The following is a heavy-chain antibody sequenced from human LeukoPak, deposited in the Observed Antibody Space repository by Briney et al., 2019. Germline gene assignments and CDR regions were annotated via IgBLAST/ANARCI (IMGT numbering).Heavy chain of an antibody. CDR2: ISYDGSNK. CDR1: GLTFSSYA. D-gene: IGHD2-21*01. J-gene: IGHJ4*02. Sequence: GRSLRLSCAASGLTFSSYAMHWVRQAPGKGLEWVAVISYDGSNKYYADSVKGRFTISRDNSKNTLYLQMNSLRAEDTAVYYCAREMVVIAQFDYWGQGTLVTVSS. CDR3: AREMVVIAQFDY. V-gene: IGHV3-30-3*01.